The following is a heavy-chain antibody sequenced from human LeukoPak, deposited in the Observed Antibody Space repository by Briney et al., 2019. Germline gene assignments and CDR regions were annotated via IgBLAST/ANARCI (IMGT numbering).Heavy chain of an antibody. CDR1: GYTFTGYY. V-gene: IGHV1-2*02. CDR3: AKTTVGYSSGRYPGWPADC. J-gene: IGHJ4*02. CDR2: INPNSDGT. Sequence: ASVKVSCKASGYTFTGYYMHWVRQAPGQGLEWMGWINPNSDGTNYAQKFQGRVTMTRDTSISTAYMELSRLRSDDTAVYYCAKTTVGYSSGRYPGWPADCWGQGTLVTVSS. D-gene: IGHD6-19*01.